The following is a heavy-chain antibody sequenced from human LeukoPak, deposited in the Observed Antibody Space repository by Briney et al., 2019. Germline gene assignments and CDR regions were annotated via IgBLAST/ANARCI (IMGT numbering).Heavy chain of an antibody. Sequence: GRSLRLSCAASGFTFTTYSMHWVRQAPGKGPEWVTVILNDGSNKYYADSVKGRFTISRDNFKNSLYLQMNSLRAEDTAVYYCARDPYSSAWPPGGWFNPWGQGTLVTVSS. CDR3: ARDPYSSAWPPGGWFNP. V-gene: IGHV3-30*04. J-gene: IGHJ5*02. D-gene: IGHD6-19*01. CDR1: GFTFTTYS. CDR2: ILNDGSNK.